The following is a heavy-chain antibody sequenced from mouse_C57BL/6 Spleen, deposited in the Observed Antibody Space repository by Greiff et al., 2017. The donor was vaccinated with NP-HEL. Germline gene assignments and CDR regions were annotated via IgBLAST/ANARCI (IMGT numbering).Heavy chain of an antibody. CDR3: ARRTFYDYDGGYAMDY. D-gene: IGHD2-4*01. Sequence: EVMLVESGGGLVKPGGSLKLSCAASGFTFSDYGMHWVRQAPEKGLEWVAYISSGSSTIYSADTVQGRFTISRDNAKNTLFLQMTSLRSEDTAMYYCARRTFYDYDGGYAMDYWGQGTSVTVSS. J-gene: IGHJ4*01. CDR1: GFTFSDYG. V-gene: IGHV5-17*01. CDR2: ISSGSSTI.